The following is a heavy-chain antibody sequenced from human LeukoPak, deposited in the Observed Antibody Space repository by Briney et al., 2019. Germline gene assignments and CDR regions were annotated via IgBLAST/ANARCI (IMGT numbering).Heavy chain of an antibody. Sequence: SETLSLTCTVSGGSISTYYWTWLRQPPGKGLEWIGYSHYTGSTNYNPSLKSRVTISVDTSKNHFSLKLNSVTAADTAVYYCARAPRGESDAASGFYGIDVWGQGTTVTVSS. CDR3: ARAPRGESDAASGFYGIDV. CDR2: SHYTGST. V-gene: IGHV4-59*01. CDR1: GGSISTYY. J-gene: IGHJ6*02. D-gene: IGHD3-22*01.